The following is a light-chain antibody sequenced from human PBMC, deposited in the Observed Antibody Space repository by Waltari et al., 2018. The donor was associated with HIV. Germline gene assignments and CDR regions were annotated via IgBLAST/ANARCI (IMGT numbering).Light chain of an antibody. Sequence: EIVLTQSPATVSVSPGERATLSCMASQSLSSNLAWYQQKPGQAPRLLIYGASTRAIGVPARFSGSGSGTEFTLTISSLQSEDFGVYYCQQYNNWPQTWPPGTFGQGTKVEIK. J-gene: IGKJ1*01. CDR1: QSLSSN. CDR3: QQYNNWPQTWPPGT. V-gene: IGKV3-15*01. CDR2: GAS.